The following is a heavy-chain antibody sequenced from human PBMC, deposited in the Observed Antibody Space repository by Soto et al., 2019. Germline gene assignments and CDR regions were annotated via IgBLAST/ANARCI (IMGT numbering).Heavy chain of an antibody. D-gene: IGHD3-10*01. J-gene: IGHJ4*02. Sequence: SETLSLTCTVSGGSISSSSYYWGWIRQPPGKGLEWIGSIYYSGSTYYNPSLKSRVTISVDTSKNQFSLKLSSVTAADTAVYYCAAFYGSGSYFGYFDYWGQGTLVTVSS. CDR3: AAFYGSGSYFGYFDY. CDR1: GGSISSSSYY. CDR2: IYYSGST. V-gene: IGHV4-39*01.